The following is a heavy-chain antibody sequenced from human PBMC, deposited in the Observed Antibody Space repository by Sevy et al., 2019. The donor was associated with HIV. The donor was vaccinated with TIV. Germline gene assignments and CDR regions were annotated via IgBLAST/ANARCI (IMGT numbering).Heavy chain of an antibody. J-gene: IGHJ6*02. V-gene: IGHV3-23*01. CDR3: ARVVEALPGYYYGMDV. CDR2: LGGSVDMT. Sequence: GGSLRLSCVASGFTFSRYAMSWVRQAPGKGLKWVSALGGSVDMTYYADFVKGRFTISRDNSKKTLYLQMNSLRAEDTAVYYCARVVEALPGYYYGMDVWGQGTTVTVSS. D-gene: IGHD1-26*01. CDR1: GFTFSRYA.